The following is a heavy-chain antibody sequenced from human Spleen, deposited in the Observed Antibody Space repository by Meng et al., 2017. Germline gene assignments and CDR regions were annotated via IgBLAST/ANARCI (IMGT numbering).Heavy chain of an antibody. V-gene: IGHV1-2*06. Sequence: ASVKVSCKPSGYTFTAYYIHWVRQAPGQGLEWMGHINPNNGDTRYAQKFQGRVSMTRDTSISTAYVELSGLRSDDTAVYYCARGENISRDKLFGDYWGQGTLVTVSS. CDR1: GYTFTAYY. J-gene: IGHJ4*02. D-gene: IGHD2-21*01. CDR2: INPNNGDT. CDR3: ARGENISRDKLFGDY.